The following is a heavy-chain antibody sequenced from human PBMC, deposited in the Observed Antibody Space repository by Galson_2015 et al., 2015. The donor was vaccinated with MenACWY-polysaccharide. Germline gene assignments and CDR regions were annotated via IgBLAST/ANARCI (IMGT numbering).Heavy chain of an antibody. D-gene: IGHD5-12*01. CDR1: GFTFDDYA. Sequence: SLRLSCAASGFTFDDYAMHWVRQAPGKGLGWVSGISWNSGSIGYADSVKGRFTISRDNAKNSLYLQMNSLRAEDTALYYCAKDTDSGYDSGTTFDYWGQGTLVPVSS. CDR2: ISWNSGSI. J-gene: IGHJ4*02. V-gene: IGHV3-9*01. CDR3: AKDTDSGYDSGTTFDY.